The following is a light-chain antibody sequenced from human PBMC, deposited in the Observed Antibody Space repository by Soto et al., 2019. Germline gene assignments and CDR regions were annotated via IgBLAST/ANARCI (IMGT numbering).Light chain of an antibody. CDR1: QSVSSSY. CDR3: QEYGSNLLT. Sequence: EIVLTQSPGTLSLSPGERATLSCRASQSVSSSYLAWYQQKPGQAPRLLIYGASSRATGIQDRFSGSGSGTDFTLTISRLEPEDCAVYYCQEYGSNLLTFGGGTKVEIK. CDR2: GAS. J-gene: IGKJ4*01. V-gene: IGKV3-20*01.